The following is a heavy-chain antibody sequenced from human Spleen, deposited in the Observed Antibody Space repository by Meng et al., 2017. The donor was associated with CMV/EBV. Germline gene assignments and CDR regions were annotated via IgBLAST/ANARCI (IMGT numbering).Heavy chain of an antibody. CDR1: GFTFDDYG. J-gene: IGHJ6*02. CDR3: ARGDYSYYYAMDV. D-gene: IGHD3-10*01. CDR2: INWNGGST. V-gene: IGHV3-20*01. Sequence: GESLKISCAACGFTFDDYGMSWVRQAPGKGLEWVSGINWNGGSTGYADSVKGRFTISRDNAKNSLYLQMNSLRAEDTALYHCARGDYSYYYAMDVWGQGTTVTVSS.